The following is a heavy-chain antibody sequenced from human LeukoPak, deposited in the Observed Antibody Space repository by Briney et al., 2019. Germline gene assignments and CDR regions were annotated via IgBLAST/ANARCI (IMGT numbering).Heavy chain of an antibody. CDR2: ISGSGSNT. D-gene: IGHD1-26*01. CDR3: AKGSQSGAYSPRV. Sequence: GGSLRLSCATSGFTFNNYAMSWVRQAPGKGLEWVSAISGSGSNTYYADSVKGRFTISRDISKNTLCLQMNSLRAEDTAVYYCAKGSQSGAYSPRVWGQGTLVTVSS. J-gene: IGHJ4*02. CDR1: GFTFNNYA. V-gene: IGHV3-23*01.